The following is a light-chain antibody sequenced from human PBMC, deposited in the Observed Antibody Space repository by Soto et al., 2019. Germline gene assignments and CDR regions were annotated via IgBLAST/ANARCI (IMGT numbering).Light chain of an antibody. J-gene: IGKJ1*01. Sequence: DIQMTQSPSTLSASVGDRVTITCRASQSISSWLAWYQQKPGKAPKLLIYDASNLESGVPSRFSGGGSGTEFSLTISSLKPDDFATYYCQQYNYFWAFGQGTRVEIK. V-gene: IGKV1-5*01. CDR2: DAS. CDR3: QQYNYFWA. CDR1: QSISSW.